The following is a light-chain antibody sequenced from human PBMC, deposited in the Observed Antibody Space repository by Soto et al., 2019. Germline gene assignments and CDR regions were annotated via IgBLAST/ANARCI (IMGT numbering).Light chain of an antibody. CDR2: EVS. V-gene: IGLV2-14*01. CDR3: SSYTRSSTFYV. Sequence: QSVLAQPASVSGSPGQSITISCTGTSSDVGGYNYVSWYQYHPGKAPKLMIYEVSNRPSGVSNRFSGSKSGNTASLTISGLQAEDEADYYCSSYTRSSTFYVFGTGTKVTVL. J-gene: IGLJ1*01. CDR1: SSDVGGYNY.